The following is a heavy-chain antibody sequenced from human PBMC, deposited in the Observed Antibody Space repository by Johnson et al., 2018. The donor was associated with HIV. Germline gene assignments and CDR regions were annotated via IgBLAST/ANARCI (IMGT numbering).Heavy chain of an antibody. CDR1: GFTFSSYD. CDR2: IGTAGDT. CDR3: AVTVHSSGWYGGDDAFDI. D-gene: IGHD6-19*01. Sequence: VQLVESGGGLVQRGGSLRFSCAASGFTFSSYDMHWVRQATGKGLEWVSGIGTAGDTYYADSLKGRFTISRDNSKNTLYLQMNSLRAEDTALYYCAVTVHSSGWYGGDDAFDIWGQGTMVTVSS. J-gene: IGHJ3*02. V-gene: IGHV3-13*01.